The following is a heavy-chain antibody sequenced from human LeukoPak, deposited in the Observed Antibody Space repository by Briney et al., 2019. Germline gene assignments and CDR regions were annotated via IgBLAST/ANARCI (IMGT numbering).Heavy chain of an antibody. J-gene: IGHJ4*02. V-gene: IGHV1-18*01. D-gene: IGHD1-7*01. CDR3: GRDEPITGTTSHADY. CDR2: ISAYNGNT. Sequence: ASVKVSCKASGYTFTSYGISWVRQAPGQGLEWMGWISAYNGNTNYAQKLQGRVTMTTDTSTSTAYMELRSLRSDDTAVYYCGRDEPITGTTSHADYWGQGTLVTVSS. CDR1: GYTFTSYG.